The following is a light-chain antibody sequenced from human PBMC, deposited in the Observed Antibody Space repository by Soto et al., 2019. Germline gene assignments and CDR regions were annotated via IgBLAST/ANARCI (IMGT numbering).Light chain of an antibody. CDR2: DVN. CDR3: SSYTSKSSLI. Sequence: QSVLTQPRSVSGSPGQSVTISCTGTSSDVGGYNYVSWYQQHPGKAPKLMIYDVNKWPSGVPDRFSGSKSGNTASLTISGLQAEDEADYYCSSYTSKSSLIFGGGTKVTVL. CDR1: SSDVGGYNY. V-gene: IGLV2-11*01. J-gene: IGLJ2*01.